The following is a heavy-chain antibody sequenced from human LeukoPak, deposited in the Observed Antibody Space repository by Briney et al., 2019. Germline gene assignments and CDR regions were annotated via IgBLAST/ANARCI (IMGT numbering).Heavy chain of an antibody. J-gene: IGHJ4*02. Sequence: GGSLRLSCAASGFTFSSYAMSWVRQAPGKGLEWVSAISGSGGSTYYADSVKGRFTISRDNSKNTLYLQMNSLRAEDTAVYYCAKDLGYCSSTSCCGDDYWGQETLVTVSS. CDR2: ISGSGGST. CDR1: GFTFSSYA. CDR3: AKDLGYCSSTSCCGDDY. V-gene: IGHV3-23*01. D-gene: IGHD2-2*01.